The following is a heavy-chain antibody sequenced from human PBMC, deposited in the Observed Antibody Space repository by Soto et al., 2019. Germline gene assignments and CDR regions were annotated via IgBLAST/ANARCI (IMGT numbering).Heavy chain of an antibody. CDR1: GGSISSYY. CDR3: AGVTREGYCSSTSCYDMDV. D-gene: IGHD2-2*01. J-gene: IGHJ6*02. Sequence: SETLSLTCTVSGGSISSYYWSWIRQPPGKGLEWIGYIYYSGSTNYNPSLKSRVTISVDTSKNQFSLKLSSVTAADTAVYYCAGVTREGYCSSTSCYDMDVWGQGTTVTVSS. CDR2: IYYSGST. V-gene: IGHV4-59*01.